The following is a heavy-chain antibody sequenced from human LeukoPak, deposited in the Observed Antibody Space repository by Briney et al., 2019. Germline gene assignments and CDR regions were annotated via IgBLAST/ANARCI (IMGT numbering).Heavy chain of an antibody. CDR2: INHSGST. D-gene: IGHD6-19*01. J-gene: IGHJ4*02. CDR3: ARGPSSGVSDYFDY. CDR1: GGSFSGYY. Sequence: SETLSLTCAVYGGSFSGYYWSWIRQPPGKGLEWIGEINHSGSTNYNPSLKSRVTISVDTSKNQFSLKLSSVTAADTAVYYCARGPSSGVSDYFDYWGQGTLVTVSS. V-gene: IGHV4-34*01.